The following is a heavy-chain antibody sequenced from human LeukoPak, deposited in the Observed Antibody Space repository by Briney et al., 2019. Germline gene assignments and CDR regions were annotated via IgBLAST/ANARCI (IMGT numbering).Heavy chain of an antibody. CDR2: IIPILGIA. D-gene: IGHD1-26*01. Sequence: SVKVSRKASGGTFSSYAISWVRQAPGQGLEWMGRIIPILGIANYAQKFQGRVTITADKSTSTAYMELSSLRSEDTAVYYCARELVGTTAAGYWGQGTLVTVSS. V-gene: IGHV1-69*04. CDR3: ARELVGTTAAGY. CDR1: GGTFSSYA. J-gene: IGHJ4*02.